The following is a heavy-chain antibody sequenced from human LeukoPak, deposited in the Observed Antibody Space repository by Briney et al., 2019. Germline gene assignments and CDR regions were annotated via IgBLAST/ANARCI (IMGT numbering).Heavy chain of an antibody. CDR1: DDSISDYY. CDR3: AREGGGSGSFYYYYGMDV. Sequence: SETLSLTCTVSDDSISDYYRGWIRQPPGKGLEWIGYFHNSRTSTYNPSLKSRVTISVDTSKNQFSLKLSSVTAADTAVYYCAREGGGSGSFYYYYGMDVWGQGTTVTVSS. D-gene: IGHD3-10*01. J-gene: IGHJ6*02. V-gene: IGHV4-59*01. CDR2: FHNSRTS.